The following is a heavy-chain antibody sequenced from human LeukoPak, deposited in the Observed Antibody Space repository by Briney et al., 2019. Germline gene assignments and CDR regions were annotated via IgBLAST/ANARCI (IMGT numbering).Heavy chain of an antibody. CDR2: FSGTSTLT. V-gene: IGHV3-23*01. D-gene: IGHD1-14*01. CDR1: GFDFSHYG. CDR3: ARGFNRGFDP. J-gene: IGHJ5*02. Sequence: GGSLRLSCAASGFDFSHYGMSWVRQSPGKGLEWVSTFSGTSTLTYYADSVKGRFTFSRDNSKNTLYLQMNSLRAEDTAVYYCARGFNRGFDPWGQGTLVTVSS.